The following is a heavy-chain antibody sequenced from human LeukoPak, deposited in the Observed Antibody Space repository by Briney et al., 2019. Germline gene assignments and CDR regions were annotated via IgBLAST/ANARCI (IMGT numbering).Heavy chain of an antibody. J-gene: IGHJ4*02. Sequence: TWETLSLTCTVSGGSISSSSYYWGWIRQPPGKGLEWIGSIYYSGSTYYNPSLKSRVTISVDTSKNQFSLKLSSVTAADTAVYYCARHDLRYCSSTSCFTAPDYWGQGTLVTVSS. CDR3: ARHDLRYCSSTSCFTAPDY. V-gene: IGHV4-39*01. D-gene: IGHD2-2*01. CDR2: IYYSGST. CDR1: GGSISSSSYY.